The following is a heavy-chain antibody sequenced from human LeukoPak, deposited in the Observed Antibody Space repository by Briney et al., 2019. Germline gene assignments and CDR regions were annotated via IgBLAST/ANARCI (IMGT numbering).Heavy chain of an antibody. CDR1: GGSISSSSW. D-gene: IGHD5/OR15-5a*01. Sequence: SETLSLTCAVSGGSISSSSWWSWVRQPPGKGLEWIGEVFHDGSPNYNPSFRGRVTILVDMSKNQFSLDLGSLTAADTAMYYCARDPNIVSALTLRAFDIWAKGQWSPSLQ. CDR2: VFHDGSP. J-gene: IGHJ3*02. CDR3: ARDPNIVSALTLRAFDI. V-gene: IGHV4/OR15-8*01.